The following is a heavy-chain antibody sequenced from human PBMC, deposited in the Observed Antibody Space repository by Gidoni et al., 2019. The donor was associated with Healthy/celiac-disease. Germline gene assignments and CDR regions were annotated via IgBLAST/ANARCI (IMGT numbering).Heavy chain of an antibody. Sequence: EVQLVESGGGLVQPGRSLRLSCAASGFTFDDYAMHCVRQAPGKGLEWVSGISWNSGSIGYADSVKGRFTISRDNAKNSLYLQMNSLRAEDTALYYCAKDPGSSWYGNAFDIWGQGTMVTVSS. CDR2: ISWNSGSI. J-gene: IGHJ3*02. D-gene: IGHD6-13*01. CDR1: GFTFDDYA. CDR3: AKDPGSSWYGNAFDI. V-gene: IGHV3-9*01.